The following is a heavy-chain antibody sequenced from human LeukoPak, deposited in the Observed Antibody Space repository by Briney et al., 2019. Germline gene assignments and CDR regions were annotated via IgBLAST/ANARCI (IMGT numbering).Heavy chain of an antibody. V-gene: IGHV3-7*01. Sequence: GGSLRLSCAASGFTFSNYWMNWVRQAPGKGLEWVANIKPDGSEKYYVDSVKGRFTISRDSAKNSVYLQMNSLRAEDTAVYYCANIITGTTGDYWGQGTLVTVSS. J-gene: IGHJ4*02. CDR1: GFTFSNYW. CDR2: IKPDGSEK. CDR3: ANIITGTTGDY. D-gene: IGHD1-7*01.